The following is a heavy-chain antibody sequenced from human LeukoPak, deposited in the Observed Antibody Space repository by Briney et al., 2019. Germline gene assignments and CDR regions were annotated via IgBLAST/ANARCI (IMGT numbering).Heavy chain of an antibody. J-gene: IGHJ4*02. CDR3: ARDGYSGSDAL. Sequence: GASVKVSCKASGYTFTSYGISWVRQAPGQGLEWMGGIIPIFDIANYAQKFQGRVTITADKSTSTAYMELSSLRSEDTAVYYCARDGYSGSDALWGQGTLVTVSS. D-gene: IGHD5-12*01. CDR1: GYTFTSYG. CDR2: IIPIFDIA. V-gene: IGHV1-69*10.